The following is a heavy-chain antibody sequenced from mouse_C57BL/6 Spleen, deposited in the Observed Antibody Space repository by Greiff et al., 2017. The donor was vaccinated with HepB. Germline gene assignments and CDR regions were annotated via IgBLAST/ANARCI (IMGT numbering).Heavy chain of an antibody. D-gene: IGHD1-1*02. V-gene: IGHV5-4*03. CDR3: ARGLLWEEFDY. J-gene: IGHJ2*01. CDR2: ISDGGSYT. Sequence: DVMLVESGGGLVKPGGSLKLSCAASGFTFSSYAMSWVRQTPEKRLEWVATISDGGSYTYYPDNVKGRFTISRDNAKNNLYLQMSHLKSEDTAMYYCARGLLWEEFDYWGQGTTLTVSS. CDR1: GFTFSSYA.